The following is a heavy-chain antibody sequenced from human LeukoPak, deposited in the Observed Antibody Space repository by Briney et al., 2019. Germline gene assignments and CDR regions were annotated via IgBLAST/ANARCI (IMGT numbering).Heavy chain of an antibody. CDR3: ARAGYCSGGSCSTGRFDP. CDR1: GYTFTSYY. J-gene: IGHJ5*02. D-gene: IGHD2-15*01. V-gene: IGHV1-46*03. CDR2: INPSGGST. Sequence: VASVKVSCKASGYTFTSYYMHRVRQAPGQGLEWMGIINPSGGSTSYAQKFQGRVTMTRDTSTSTVYMELSSLRSEDTAVYYCARAGYCSGGSCSTGRFDPWGQGTLVTVSS.